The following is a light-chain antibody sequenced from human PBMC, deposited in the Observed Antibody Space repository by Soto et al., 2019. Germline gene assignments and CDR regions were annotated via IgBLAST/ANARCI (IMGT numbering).Light chain of an antibody. CDR2: DNN. J-gene: IGLJ2*01. CDR3: GTWDSSLSAL. CDR1: SSNIGNNY. V-gene: IGLV1-51*01. Sequence: QSVLTQPPSVSAAPGQKVTISYSGSSSNIGNNYVSWYQQLPGTAPKLLIYDNNKRPSGIPDRFSGSKSGTSATLGITGLQTGDEADYYCGTWDSSLSALFGGGTKVTV.